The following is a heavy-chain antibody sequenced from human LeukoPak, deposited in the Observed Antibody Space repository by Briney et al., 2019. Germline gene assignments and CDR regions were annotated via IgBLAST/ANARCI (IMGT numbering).Heavy chain of an antibody. Sequence: GGSLRRSCSASGFTCSTYAMSWVRRAPGMGREWLSAITGGGGTTDYADSGKGRFTRSRENSTKPLYLQMTSLTADETAVYYCAKDPPILRWSFAYWGQGTLVTVSS. J-gene: IGHJ4*02. CDR1: GFTCSTYA. D-gene: IGHD4-23*01. CDR2: ITGGGGTT. V-gene: IGHV3-23*01. CDR3: AKDPPILRWSFAY.